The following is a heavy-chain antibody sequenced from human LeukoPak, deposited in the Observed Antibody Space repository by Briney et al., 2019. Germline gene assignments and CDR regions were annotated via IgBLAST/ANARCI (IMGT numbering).Heavy chain of an antibody. Sequence: ASVKVSCKASGYTFTSYGISWVRQAPGQGLEWMGWISAYNGNTNYAQKLQGRVTMTTDTSTSTAYMELRSLRSDDTAVYYCAKGGGYEAQYYYYYLDVWGKGTTVTISS. J-gene: IGHJ6*03. CDR3: AKGGGYEAQYYYYYLDV. D-gene: IGHD5-12*01. CDR2: ISAYNGNT. CDR1: GYTFTSYG. V-gene: IGHV1-18*01.